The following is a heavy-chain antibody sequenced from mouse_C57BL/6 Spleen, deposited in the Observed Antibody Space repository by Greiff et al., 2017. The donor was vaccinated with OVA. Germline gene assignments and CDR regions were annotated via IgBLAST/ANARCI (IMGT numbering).Heavy chain of an antibody. CDR2: MYPGSGNT. J-gene: IGHJ3*01. CDR1: GYSFTSYY. CDR3: AREGGNYGPFAY. V-gene: IGHV1-66*01. Sequence: VQLQQSGPELVKPGASVKISCKASGYSFTSYYIHWVKQRPGQGLEWIGWMYPGSGNTKYNEKFKGKATLTADTSSSTAYMQLSSLTSEDSAVYYCAREGGNYGPFAYWGQGTLVTVSA. D-gene: IGHD2-1*01.